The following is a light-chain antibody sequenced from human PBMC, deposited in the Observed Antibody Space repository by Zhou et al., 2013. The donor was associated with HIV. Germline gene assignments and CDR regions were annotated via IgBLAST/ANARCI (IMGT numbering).Light chain of an antibody. CDR2: AES. J-gene: IGKJ5*01. CDR3: QQYSRYPIT. Sequence: DIQMTQSPSAMSASVGGRVTITCRASQDIINFLAWFQQKPGKVPKRLVYAESSLQSGVPSRFSGSGSGTEFTLTISSLQPDDFATYYCQQYSRYPITFGQGTRLEI. V-gene: IGKV1-17*03. CDR1: QDIINF.